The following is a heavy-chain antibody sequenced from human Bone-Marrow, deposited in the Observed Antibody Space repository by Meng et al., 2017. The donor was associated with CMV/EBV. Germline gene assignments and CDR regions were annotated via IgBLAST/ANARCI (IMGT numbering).Heavy chain of an antibody. D-gene: IGHD2-2*02. J-gene: IGHJ5*02. V-gene: IGHV3-48*03. CDR1: GFTFDDHA. Sequence: GESLKISCAASGFTFDDHAMHWVRQAPGKGLEWVSYISSSGSTIYYADSVKGRFTISRDNAKNSLYLQMNSLRAEDTAVYYCAREGSSTSCYTAWGQGTLVTVSS. CDR2: ISSSGSTI. CDR3: AREGSSTSCYTA.